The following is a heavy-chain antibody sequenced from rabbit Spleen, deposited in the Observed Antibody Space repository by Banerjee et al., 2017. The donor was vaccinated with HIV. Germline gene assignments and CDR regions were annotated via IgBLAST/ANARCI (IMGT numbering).Heavy chain of an antibody. J-gene: IGHJ4*01. V-gene: IGHV1S45*01. D-gene: IGHD6-1*01. CDR3: ASDIYGYGGFNL. CDR1: GFSLNDNYV. CDR2: IYPMNAVT. Sequence: QEQLVESGGGLVQPEGSLTLTCTASGFSLNDNYVMRWVRQAPGKGLEWIGTIYPMNAVTYYANWAKGRFTISKTSSTTVTLQMTNLTAADTATYFCASDIYGYGGFNLWGQGTLVTVS.